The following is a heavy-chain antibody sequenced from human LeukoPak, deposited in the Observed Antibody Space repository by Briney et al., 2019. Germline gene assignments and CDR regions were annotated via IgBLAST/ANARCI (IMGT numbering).Heavy chain of an antibody. J-gene: IGHJ4*02. V-gene: IGHV1-2*02. Sequence: ASVKVSCKASGYIFTSYYMHWVRQAPGQGLEWMGWINPNSGDTNYAQNFQGRVAMTRDTSISTAYMELSRLRSDDTAVYYCARGPLDYGDLIFDSWGQGTLVTVSS. CDR1: GYIFTSYY. D-gene: IGHD4-17*01. CDR3: ARGPLDYGDLIFDS. CDR2: INPNSGDT.